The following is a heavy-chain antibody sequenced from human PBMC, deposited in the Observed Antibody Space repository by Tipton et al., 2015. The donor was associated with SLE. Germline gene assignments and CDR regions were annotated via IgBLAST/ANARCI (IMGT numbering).Heavy chain of an antibody. D-gene: IGHD7-27*01. J-gene: IGHJ5*02. V-gene: IGHV4-34*01. Sequence: TLSLTCAVYGESFSDYYWSWIRQSPGKGLEWIGEIDHSGSTDYNPSLKSRVTISFDTSNNQFPLNLTSVTAADTAMYYCARGWGDNWFDPWGQGTLVTVSS. CDR2: IDHSGST. CDR3: ARGWGDNWFDP. CDR1: GESFSDYY.